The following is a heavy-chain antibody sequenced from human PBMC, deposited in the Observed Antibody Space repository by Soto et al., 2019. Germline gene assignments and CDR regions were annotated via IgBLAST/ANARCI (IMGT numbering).Heavy chain of an antibody. CDR1: GASVSSSDYY. V-gene: IGHV4-30-4*01. J-gene: IGHJ6*02. Sequence: SLTASCAFFGASVSSSDYYWSWVRQPPGKGLEWIGNIYYSWNTHYNPSLKSRLIISIETSQNQFSLKVGPVTAADTAVYYCASSSLYGMDVWGHGTTVTVYS. CDR2: IYYSWNT. CDR3: ASSSLYGMDV.